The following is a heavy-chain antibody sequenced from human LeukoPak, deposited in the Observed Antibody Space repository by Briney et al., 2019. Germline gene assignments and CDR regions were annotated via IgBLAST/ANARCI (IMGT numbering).Heavy chain of an antibody. CDR3: ARTYHSSDSDY. V-gene: IGHV1-2*02. D-gene: IGHD1-14*01. CDR2: INPNSGGT. J-gene: IGHJ4*02. CDR1: GYTFTSYY. Sequence: ASVKVSCKASGYTFTSYYVHWVRQAPGQGLEWMGWINPNSGGTNYAQKFQGRVTMTRDTSISTAYMELNRLTSDDTAVYYCARTYHSSDSDYWGQGTLVTVSS.